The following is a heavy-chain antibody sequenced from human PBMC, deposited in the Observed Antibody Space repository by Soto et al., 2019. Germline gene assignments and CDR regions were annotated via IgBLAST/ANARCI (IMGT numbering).Heavy chain of an antibody. V-gene: IGHV3-30*18. CDR1: GFTFSSYG. D-gene: IGHD2-15*01. CDR3: AKETYSGPLDY. Sequence: QVQMVESGGGVVQPGSSLRLSCAASGFTFSSYGMHWVRQAPGKGLEWVAVISYDGSNNYYAASVKGRFTISRDNSKNTLYLPMNRLRAEDTSVYYCAKETYSGPLDYLGQGTLGTGSS. CDR2: ISYDGSNN. J-gene: IGHJ4*02.